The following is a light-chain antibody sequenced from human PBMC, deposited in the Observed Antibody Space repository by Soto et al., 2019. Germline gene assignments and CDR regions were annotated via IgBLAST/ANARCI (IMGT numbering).Light chain of an antibody. V-gene: IGKV1-39*01. CDR3: QQSYSTLIT. CDR2: AAS. CDR1: QSISSY. J-gene: IGKJ5*01. Sequence: DIQMTQSPSSLSGSVGDRFTITFLASQSISSYLNWYQQKPGKAPKLLIYAASSLQSGVPSRFSGSGSGTDFTLTISSLQPEDFATYYCQQSYSTLITFGQGTRLEI.